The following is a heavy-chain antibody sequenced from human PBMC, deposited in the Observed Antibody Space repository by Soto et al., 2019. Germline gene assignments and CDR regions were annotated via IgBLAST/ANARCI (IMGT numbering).Heavy chain of an antibody. CDR1: GYTFTNYG. Sequence: QVQLVQSGAEVKKPGASVKVSCKASGYTFTNYGISWVRQAPGQGLEWMGWISAYNGNTNYAQKLQGRVTMTTDTSTSTGYMELRSLRSDDTAVYYCARWLGVVVVATPRVDYWGQGTLVTVSS. CDR2: ISAYNGNT. V-gene: IGHV1-18*01. D-gene: IGHD2-15*01. J-gene: IGHJ4*02. CDR3: ARWLGVVVVATPRVDY.